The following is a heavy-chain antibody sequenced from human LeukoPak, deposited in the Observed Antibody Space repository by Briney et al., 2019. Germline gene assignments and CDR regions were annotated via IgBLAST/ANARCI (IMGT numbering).Heavy chain of an antibody. V-gene: IGHV3-21*01. J-gene: IGHJ4*02. D-gene: IGHD1-1*01. CDR1: GFTFSSYS. CDR2: ISSVGSYI. Sequence: GGSLRLSCAASGFTFSSYSMNWVRQAPGTGLEWVSSISSVGSYIYYADSVKGRFTISRDNAKNSLYLQMNSLRAEDTAVYYCARVPGVQLERRYYFDFWGQGTLVTVSS. CDR3: ARVPGVQLERRYYFDF.